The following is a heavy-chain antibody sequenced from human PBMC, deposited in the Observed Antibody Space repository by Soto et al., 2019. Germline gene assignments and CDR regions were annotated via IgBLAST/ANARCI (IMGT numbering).Heavy chain of an antibody. CDR1: GYTFTSYG. V-gene: IGHV1-18*01. CDR3: ARVEHVDIVATRTSYYYYYGMDV. D-gene: IGHD5-12*01. Sequence: GASVKVSCKASGYTFTSYGINWVRQAPGQGLEWMGRISANNGSTSYAQKFQGRVTMTRDTSTSTVYMELSSLRSEDTAVYYCARVEHVDIVATRTSYYYYYGMDVWSQGTTVTVSS. CDR2: ISANNGST. J-gene: IGHJ6*02.